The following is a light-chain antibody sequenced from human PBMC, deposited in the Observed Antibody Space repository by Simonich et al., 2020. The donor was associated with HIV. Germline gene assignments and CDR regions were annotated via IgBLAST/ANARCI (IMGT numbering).Light chain of an antibody. J-gene: IGKJ1*01. CDR1: QRVLYSSNNKNY. CDR2: WAS. V-gene: IGKV4-1*01. CDR3: QQYYSTPPT. Sequence: DIVMTQSPDSLAVSLGERATINCKSSQRVLYSSNNKNYLAWYQQKPGQPPKLLIYWASTRESGVPDRFSGSGSGTAFTLTISSLQAEDVAVYYCQQYYSTPPTFGQGTKVEIK.